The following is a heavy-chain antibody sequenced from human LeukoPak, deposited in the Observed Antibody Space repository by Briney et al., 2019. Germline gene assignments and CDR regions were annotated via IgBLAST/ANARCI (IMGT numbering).Heavy chain of an antibody. CDR1: GYTFTSYG. J-gene: IGHJ3*02. V-gene: IGHV1-18*01. CDR3: ARAHLYYYDSSGYPFDAFDI. CDR2: ISAYNGNT. Sequence: GASVKVSCKASGYTFTSYGISWVRQAPGQGLEWMGWISAYNGNTNYAQKLQGRVTMTTDTSTSTAYMELRSLRSDDTAVYYCARAHLYYYDSSGYPFDAFDIWGQGTMVTVSS. D-gene: IGHD3-22*01.